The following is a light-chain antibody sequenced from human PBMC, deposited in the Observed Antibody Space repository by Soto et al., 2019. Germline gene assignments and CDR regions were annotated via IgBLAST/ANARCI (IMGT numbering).Light chain of an antibody. V-gene: IGKV1D-16*01. J-gene: IGKJ4*01. CDR1: QGINSY. CDR3: QQYNIYPLT. CDR2: AAS. Sequence: DVQMTQSPSSLSASVGDRVTITCRASQGINSYLAWYQHKPGNAPKSLIYAASSLQTGVPSRFSGSESGTDFTLTINNLQPEDSATYYCQQYNIYPLTFGGGTKVEIK.